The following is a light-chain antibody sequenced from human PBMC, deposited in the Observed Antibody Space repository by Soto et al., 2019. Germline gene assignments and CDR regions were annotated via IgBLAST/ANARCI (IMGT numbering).Light chain of an antibody. CDR2: EVN. V-gene: IGLV2-8*01. CDR1: SSDVGGYNF. CDR3: SSYAGSNNLV. Sequence: QSALTQPPSASGSPGQSVAISCTGTSSDVGGYNFVSWYQQHPGKAPKLMIYEVNKRPSGVPDRFSGSKSGNTASLTVSGLQAEDEANYYCSSYAGSNNLVFGGGTKRTVL. J-gene: IGLJ3*02.